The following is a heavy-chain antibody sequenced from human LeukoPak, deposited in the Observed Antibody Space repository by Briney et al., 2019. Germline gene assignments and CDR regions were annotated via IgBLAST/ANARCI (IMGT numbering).Heavy chain of an antibody. Sequence: TGGPLRLSCAASGFTFSSYAMSWVRQAPGKGLEWVSAISGSGGSTYYADSVKGRFTISRDNSKNTLYLQMNSLRAEDTAVYYCAKVYNLGYYYDSSGYFDYWGQGTLVTVSS. V-gene: IGHV3-23*01. CDR1: GFTFSSYA. J-gene: IGHJ4*02. D-gene: IGHD3-22*01. CDR3: AKVYNLGYYYDSSGYFDY. CDR2: ISGSGGST.